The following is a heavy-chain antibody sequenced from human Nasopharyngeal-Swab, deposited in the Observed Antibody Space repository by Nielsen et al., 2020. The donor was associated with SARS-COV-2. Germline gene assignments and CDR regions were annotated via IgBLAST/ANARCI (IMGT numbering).Heavy chain of an antibody. CDR3: ASNPLYCSSTSCYHDAFDI. Sequence: ASVQVSCKASGYTFTSYGISWVRQAPGQGLEWMGWISAYHGNTNYAQKLQGRVTMTTDTSTSTAYMELRSLRSDDTAVYYCASNPLYCSSTSCYHDAFDIWGQGTMVTVSS. CDR1: GYTFTSYG. J-gene: IGHJ3*02. V-gene: IGHV1-18*01. D-gene: IGHD2-2*01. CDR2: ISAYHGNT.